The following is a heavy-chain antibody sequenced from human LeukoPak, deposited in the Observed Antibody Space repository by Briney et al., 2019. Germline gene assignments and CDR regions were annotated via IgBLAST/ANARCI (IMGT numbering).Heavy chain of an antibody. CDR1: GFTFSSYA. Sequence: GRSLRLSCAASGFTFSSYAMHWVRQAPGKGLEWVAVISYDGSNKYYADSVKGRFTISRDNSKNTLYLQMNSLRAEDTAVYYCAKSGGRKVRDVFDYWGQGTLVTVSS. CDR3: AKSGGRKVRDVFDY. D-gene: IGHD1-1*01. V-gene: IGHV3-30*04. J-gene: IGHJ4*02. CDR2: ISYDGSNK.